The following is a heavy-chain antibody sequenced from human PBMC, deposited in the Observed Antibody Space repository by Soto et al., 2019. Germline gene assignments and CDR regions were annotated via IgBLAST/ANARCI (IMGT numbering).Heavy chain of an antibody. D-gene: IGHD2-15*01. CDR3: AKFRWQYYHYYSMEV. CDR1: GFIFSNYA. J-gene: IGHJ6*03. Sequence: EVQLLESGGTLVQPGGSLRLSCAASGFIFSNYAMTWVRQAPGKGLQWVSYCGGGGSTYYADPVKGRFTCSRDNSKNRLFLQMNSLRTVDTTVYDCAKFRWQYYHYYSMEVWGKGNTVNVSS. CDR2: CGGGGST. V-gene: IGHV3-23*01.